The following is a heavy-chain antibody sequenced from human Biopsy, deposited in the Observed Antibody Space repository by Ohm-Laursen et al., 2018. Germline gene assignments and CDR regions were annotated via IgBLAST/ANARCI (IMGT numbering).Heavy chain of an antibody. V-gene: IGHV4-34*01. J-gene: IGHJ4*02. CDR3: ARRGSGGRSFDH. D-gene: IGHD2-15*01. Sequence: GTLSLTCAVYGGSFSGYYWSWIRRPPGKGLEWIGEINHSGSTNYNPSLKSRVTISVDTSKNQFSLNLSSVTAADTAVYYCARRGSGGRSFDHWGQGTLVTVSS. CDR2: INHSGST. CDR1: GGSFSGYY.